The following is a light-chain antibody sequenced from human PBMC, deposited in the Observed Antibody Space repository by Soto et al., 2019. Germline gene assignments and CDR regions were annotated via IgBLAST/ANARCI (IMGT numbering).Light chain of an antibody. CDR1: QSLTSSC. CDR3: EQYGTAAPRT. V-gene: IGKV3-20*01. CDR2: DAS. Sequence: QSQDRLTFAPGERATLCCRPSQSLTSSCLSGYQQRPGQAPRLLIYDASSRATGIPARFCCSGSGTDFTLTISRREAGGSAVSYCEQYGTAAPRTFGQGTLLEI. J-gene: IGKJ5*01.